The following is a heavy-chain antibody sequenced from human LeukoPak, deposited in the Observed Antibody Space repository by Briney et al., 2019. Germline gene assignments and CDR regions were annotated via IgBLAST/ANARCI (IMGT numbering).Heavy chain of an antibody. CDR3: ASSASLVCLAY. V-gene: IGHV3-53*01. D-gene: IGHD2-2*01. Sequence: PGGSLRLSCAASGFTVSSNYMSWVRQAPGKGLEWGSVIYSGGSTYYANSVKGRFTISRDNSKNMLFLQMNSLRAEDTAVYFCASSASLVCLAYWGQGTLVTVSS. CDR1: GFTVSSNY. CDR2: IYSGGST. J-gene: IGHJ4*02.